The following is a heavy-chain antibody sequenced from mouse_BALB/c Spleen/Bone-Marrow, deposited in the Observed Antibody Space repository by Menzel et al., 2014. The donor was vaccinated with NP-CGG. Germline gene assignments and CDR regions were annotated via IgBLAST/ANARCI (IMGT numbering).Heavy chain of an antibody. V-gene: IGHV5-17*02. CDR3: ARSPYDYAAMDY. CDR1: GFTFSSFG. Sequence: DVQLQESGGGLMQPGGSRKLSCAASGFTFSSFGMHWVRQAPEKGLEWVAYISSDSSTIYYADTVKGRFTISRDNPKNTLFLQMTSLRSEDTAMYYCARSPYDYAAMDYWGQGTSVTVSS. CDR2: ISSDSSTI. J-gene: IGHJ4*01. D-gene: IGHD2-4*01.